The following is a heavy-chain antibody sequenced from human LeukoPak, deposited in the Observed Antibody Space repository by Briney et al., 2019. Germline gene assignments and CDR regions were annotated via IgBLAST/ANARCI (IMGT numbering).Heavy chain of an antibody. J-gene: IGHJ4*02. Sequence: PGGSLRLSCAASGFTVSSNYMSWIRQAPGKGLEWVSYISSSSSYTNYADSVKGRFTISRDNAKNSLYLQMNSLRAEDTAVYYCARDMRAVAGTYDYWGQGTLVTVSS. V-gene: IGHV3-11*06. CDR2: ISSSSSYT. D-gene: IGHD6-19*01. CDR1: GFTVSSNY. CDR3: ARDMRAVAGTYDY.